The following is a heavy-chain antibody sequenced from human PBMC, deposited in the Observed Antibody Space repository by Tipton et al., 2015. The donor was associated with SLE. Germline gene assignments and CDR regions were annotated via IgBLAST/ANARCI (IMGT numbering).Heavy chain of an antibody. CDR3: VTNNDGGFDS. CDR2: INHSGGT. J-gene: IGHJ4*02. CDR1: GFPFSSYT. D-gene: IGHD4-11*01. Sequence: LRLSCAASGFPFSSYTMNWVRQAPGKGLEWIGEINHSGGTNYNPSLKSRVTISVDTSKNQFSLNLSSVTAEDTAVYYCVTNNDGGFDSWGQGALVTVSS. V-gene: IGHV4-34*01.